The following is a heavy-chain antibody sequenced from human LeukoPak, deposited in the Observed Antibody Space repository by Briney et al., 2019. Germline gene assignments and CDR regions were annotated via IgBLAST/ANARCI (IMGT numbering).Heavy chain of an antibody. CDR3: AKEKTSGYDFDY. CDR2: ISASGGST. V-gene: IGHV3-23*01. CDR1: GFTFSSYA. D-gene: IGHD5-12*01. J-gene: IGHJ4*02. Sequence: GGSLRLSCAASGFTFSSYAMSWVRQAPGKGLEWVSTISASGGSTYYADSLKGRFTISRDNSKNTLCLQMSSLRDEDTAVYYCAKEKTSGYDFDYWGQGTLVTVSS.